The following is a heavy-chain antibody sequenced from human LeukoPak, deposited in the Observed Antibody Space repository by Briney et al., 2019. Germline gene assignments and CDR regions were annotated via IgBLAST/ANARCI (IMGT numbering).Heavy chain of an antibody. V-gene: IGHV3-48*01. CDR3: ARGHKIVVVPAAMYY. J-gene: IGHJ4*02. Sequence: PGGSLRLSCAASGFTFSSYSMNWVRPAPGKGLEWVSYISSSSSNIYHADSVKGRFTISRDNAKSSLYLQMNSLRAEDTAVYYCARGHKIVVVPAAMYYWGQGTLVTVSS. CDR2: ISSSSSNI. CDR1: GFTFSSYS. D-gene: IGHD2-2*01.